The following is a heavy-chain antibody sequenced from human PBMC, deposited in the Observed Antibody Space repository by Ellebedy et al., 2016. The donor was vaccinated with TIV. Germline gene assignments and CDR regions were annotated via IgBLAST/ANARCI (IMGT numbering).Heavy chain of an antibody. V-gene: IGHV3-43*02. J-gene: IGHJ6*02. CDR3: AKVVNGWWDGMDV. CDR1: GFFLDDFA. D-gene: IGHD6-19*01. CDR2: ISGDGGDT. Sequence: GESLKISCAASGFFLDDFAMHWVRQVPGKGLEWVSVISGDGGDTYYADSVKGRFTISRDNSKNSLFLQMNSLRSEDSALYSCAKVVNGWWDGMDVWGQGARVTVSS.